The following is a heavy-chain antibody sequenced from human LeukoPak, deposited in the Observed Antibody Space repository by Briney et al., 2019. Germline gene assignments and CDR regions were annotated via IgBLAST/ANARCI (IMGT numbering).Heavy chain of an antibody. Sequence: GASVKVSCKASGYTFTSYGISWVRQAPGQGLEWMGWISAYNGNTNYAQKLQGRATMTTDTSTSTAYMELRSLRSDDTAVYYCATAGALVVVPAPVDYWGQGTLVTVSS. V-gene: IGHV1-18*01. CDR2: ISAYNGNT. J-gene: IGHJ4*02. D-gene: IGHD2-2*01. CDR1: GYTFTSYG. CDR3: ATAGALVVVPAPVDY.